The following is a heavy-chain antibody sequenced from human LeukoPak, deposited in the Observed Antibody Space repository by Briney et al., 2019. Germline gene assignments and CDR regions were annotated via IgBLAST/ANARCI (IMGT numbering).Heavy chain of an antibody. CDR1: GFTFSNYA. Sequence: PGRSLRLSCAASGFTFSNYAMHWVRQAPGKGLEWVAVIWSDATNQYYADSVKGRFTISRDNSRNTVFLQMNNLRVEDSAVYFCAKDAQRGFDYSNSLESWGQGTLVTVSS. D-gene: IGHD4-11*01. J-gene: IGHJ4*02. V-gene: IGHV3-33*06. CDR2: IWSDATNQ. CDR3: AKDAQRGFDYSNSLES.